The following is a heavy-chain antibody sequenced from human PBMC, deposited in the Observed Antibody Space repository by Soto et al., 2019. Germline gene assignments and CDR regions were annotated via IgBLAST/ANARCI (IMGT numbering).Heavy chain of an antibody. D-gene: IGHD1-26*01. J-gene: IGHJ4*02. CDR2: IIPIFGTA. CDR3: ARDGGRNSGGIDY. CDR1: GGTFSSYS. Sequence: QVQLVQSGAEVKKPGSSVKVSCKASGGTFSSYSINWVRQAPGQGLEWMGEIIPIFGTANYEQKFQGRVTITADESTSTAYMELSSQRSEDTAVYYCARDGGRNSGGIDYWGQGTLVTVSS. V-gene: IGHV1-69*01.